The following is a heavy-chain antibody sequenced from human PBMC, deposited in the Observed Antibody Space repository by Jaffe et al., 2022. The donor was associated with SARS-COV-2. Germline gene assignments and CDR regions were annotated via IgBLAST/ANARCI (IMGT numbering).Heavy chain of an antibody. CDR3: ANSIAVAGTLGDTQTGGY. Sequence: EVQLLESGGGLVQPGGSLRLSCAASGFTFSSYAMSWVRQAPGKGLEWVSGISGSGGSTYYADSVKGRFTISRDNSKNTLYLQMNSLRAEDTAVYYCANSIAVAGTLGDTQTGGYWGQGTLVTVSS. J-gene: IGHJ4*02. CDR1: GFTFSSYA. D-gene: IGHD6-19*01. V-gene: IGHV3-23*01. CDR2: ISGSGGST.